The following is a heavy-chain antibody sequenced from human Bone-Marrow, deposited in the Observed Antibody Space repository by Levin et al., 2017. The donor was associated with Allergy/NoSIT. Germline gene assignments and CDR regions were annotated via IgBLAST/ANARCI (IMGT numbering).Heavy chain of an antibody. CDR2: IDPSDSYT. Sequence: GESLKISCKGSGYSFTSYWISWVRQMPGKGLEWMGRIDPSDSYTNYSPSFQGHVTISADKSISTAYLQWSSLKASDTAMYYCARRWYYGSGSFYWYFDLWGRGTLVTVSS. J-gene: IGHJ2*01. D-gene: IGHD3-10*01. V-gene: IGHV5-10-1*01. CDR3: ARRWYYGSGSFYWYFDL. CDR1: GYSFTSYW.